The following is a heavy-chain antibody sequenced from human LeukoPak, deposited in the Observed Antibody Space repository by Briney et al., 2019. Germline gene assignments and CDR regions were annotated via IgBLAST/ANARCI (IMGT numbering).Heavy chain of an antibody. CDR3: ARGASVLRHFDWDY. Sequence: PSETLSLTCTVSGGSISSSYWSWIRQPPGKGLEWIGYIYYNGSTNYNPSLKSRVTISVDTSKNQFSLKLSSVTAADTAVYYCARGASVLRHFDWDYWGQGTLVTVSS. J-gene: IGHJ4*02. CDR1: GGSISSSY. V-gene: IGHV4-59*01. CDR2: IYYNGST. D-gene: IGHD3-9*01.